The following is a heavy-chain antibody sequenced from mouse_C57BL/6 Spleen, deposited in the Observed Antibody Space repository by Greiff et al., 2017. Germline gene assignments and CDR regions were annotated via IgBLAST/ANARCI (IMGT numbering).Heavy chain of an antibody. CDR1: GYTFTSYW. Sequence: QVQLKQPGAELVRPGSSVKLSCKASGYTFTSYWMHWVKQRPIQGLEWIGNIDPSDSETTYNQKFKDKATLTVDKSSSTAYMQLSSLTSEDSAVYSCARSNYGNGFAYWGQGTLVTVSA. D-gene: IGHD2-1*01. J-gene: IGHJ3*01. CDR2: IDPSDSET. V-gene: IGHV1-52*01. CDR3: ARSNYGNGFAY.